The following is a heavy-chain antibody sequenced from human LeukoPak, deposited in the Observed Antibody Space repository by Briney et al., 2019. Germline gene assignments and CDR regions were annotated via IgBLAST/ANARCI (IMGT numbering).Heavy chain of an antibody. D-gene: IGHD6-13*01. CDR3: ARDSSSWPDLDY. V-gene: IGHV3-33*01. CDR1: GFTFSSYG. Sequence: GVSLRLSCAASGFTFSSYGMHWVRQAPGKGLEWVAVIWYDGSNKYYADSVKGRFTISRDNSKNTLYLQMNSLRAEDTAVYYCARDSSSWPDLDYWGQGTLVTVSS. CDR2: IWYDGSNK. J-gene: IGHJ4*02.